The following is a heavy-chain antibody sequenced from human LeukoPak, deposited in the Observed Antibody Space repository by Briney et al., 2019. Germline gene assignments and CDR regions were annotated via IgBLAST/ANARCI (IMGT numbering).Heavy chain of an antibody. CDR2: IYGSGST. J-gene: IGHJ4*02. D-gene: IGHD2-15*01. CDR3: ARWGFTRYCSGGSCYGGDY. Sequence: PSETLSLTCTVSGGSISSGGYYWSWIRQHPGKGLEWIGFIYGSGSTYYKPSLKSRVTISVDTSKNQFSLKLTSVTAADTAVYYCARWGFTRYCSGGSCYGGDYWGQGTLVTVSS. CDR1: GGSISSGGYY. V-gene: IGHV4-31*03.